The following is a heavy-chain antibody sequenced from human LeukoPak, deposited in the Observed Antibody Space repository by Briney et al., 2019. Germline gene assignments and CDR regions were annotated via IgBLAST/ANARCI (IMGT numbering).Heavy chain of an antibody. D-gene: IGHD3-22*01. CDR2: IKQDGSEK. V-gene: IGHV3-7*01. CDR3: ARDTRDYYDSSGYMLGAFDI. J-gene: IGHJ3*02. CDR1: GFTFSSYW. Sequence: GGSLRLSCAASGFTFSSYWMSWVRQAPGKGLEWVANIKQDGSEKYYVDSVKGRFTISRDNAKNSLYLQMNSLRAEDTAVYYCARDTRDYYDSSGYMLGAFDIWGQGTMVTVSS.